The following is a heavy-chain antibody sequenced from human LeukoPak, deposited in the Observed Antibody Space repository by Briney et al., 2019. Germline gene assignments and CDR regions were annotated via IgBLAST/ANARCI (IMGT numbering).Heavy chain of an antibody. CDR3: ARLSPYLGSGSSAFPDDF. J-gene: IGHJ4*02. CDR2: IHYSGST. Sequence: SETLSLTCTVSGGPISSSRYYWGWIRQPPGRGLEWIGSIHYSGSTYYNPSLKSRVTMSVDTSKDQFSLRLSSVTAADTAVYYCARLSPYLGSGSSAFPDDFWGQGTLVTVSS. V-gene: IGHV4-39*01. CDR1: GGPISSSRYY. D-gene: IGHD3-10*01.